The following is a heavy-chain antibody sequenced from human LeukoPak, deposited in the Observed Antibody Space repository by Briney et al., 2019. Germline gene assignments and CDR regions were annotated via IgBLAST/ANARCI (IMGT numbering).Heavy chain of an antibody. CDR1: GYSISSGYY. D-gene: IGHD3-10*01. J-gene: IGHJ5*02. Sequence: ASETLSLTCTVSGYSISSGYYWGWIRQPPGKGLEWIGSTYHSGSTYYNPSLKSRVTISVDTSKNQFSLKLSSVTAADTAVYYCARHAYYYGSGSYIGHNWFDPWGQGTLVTVSS. V-gene: IGHV4-38-2*02. CDR3: ARHAYYYGSGSYIGHNWFDP. CDR2: TYHSGST.